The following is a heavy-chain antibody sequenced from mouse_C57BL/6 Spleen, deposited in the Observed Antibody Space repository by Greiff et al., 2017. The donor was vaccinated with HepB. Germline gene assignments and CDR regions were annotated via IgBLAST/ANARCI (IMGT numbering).Heavy chain of an antibody. CDR2: INPYNGGT. CDR1: GYTFTDYY. V-gene: IGHV1-19*01. CDR3: ARRVGSSYGYWYFDV. Sequence: EVQLQQSGPVLVKPGASVKMSCKASGYTFTDYYMNWVKQSHGKSLEWIGVINPYNGGTSYNQKFKGKATLTVDKSSSTAYMELNSLTSEDSAVYYWARRVGSSYGYWYFDVWGTGTTVTVSS. D-gene: IGHD1-1*01. J-gene: IGHJ1*03.